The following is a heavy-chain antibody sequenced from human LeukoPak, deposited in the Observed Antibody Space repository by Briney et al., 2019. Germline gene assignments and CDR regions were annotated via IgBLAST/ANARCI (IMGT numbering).Heavy chain of an antibody. CDR2: IIPIFGTA. CDR3: AREDGPTVVYYYYYYYMDV. CDR1: GGTFSSYA. Sequence: SVKVSCKASGGTFSSYAISWVRQAPGQGLEWMGRIIPIFGTANYAQKFQGRVTITTDESTSTAYMELSSLRSEDTAVYYCAREDGPTVVYYYYYYYMDVWGKGTTATVSS. J-gene: IGHJ6*03. D-gene: IGHD4-11*01. V-gene: IGHV1-69*05.